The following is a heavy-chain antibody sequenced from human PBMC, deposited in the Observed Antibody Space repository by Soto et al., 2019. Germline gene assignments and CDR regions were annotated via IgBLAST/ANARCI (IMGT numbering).Heavy chain of an antibody. CDR2: IWYDGSNK. CDR1: GFTFSSYG. CDR3: ARDRAGYYFDY. V-gene: IGHV3-33*01. D-gene: IGHD3-10*01. Sequence: QVQLVESGGGVVQPGRSLRLSCAASGFTFSSYGMHWVRQDPGKGLEWVAVIWYDGSNKYYADSVKGRFTISRDNSKNTLYLQMNSLRAEDTAVYYCARDRAGYYFDYWGQGTLVTVSS. J-gene: IGHJ4*02.